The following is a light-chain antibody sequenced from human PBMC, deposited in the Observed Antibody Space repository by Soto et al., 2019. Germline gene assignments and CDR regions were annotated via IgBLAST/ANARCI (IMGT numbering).Light chain of an antibody. CDR3: QQYGRSPRT. V-gene: IGKV3-20*01. J-gene: IGKJ1*01. CDR1: QSINNNY. Sequence: IVXTQSPDTLSLSPGERATLSCRASQSINNNYLAWHQQKPGQAPRLLIYAASSRATGIPDRFSGSGSGTDFTLTISRLEPGDFAVYYCQQYGRSPRTFGQGTKV. CDR2: AAS.